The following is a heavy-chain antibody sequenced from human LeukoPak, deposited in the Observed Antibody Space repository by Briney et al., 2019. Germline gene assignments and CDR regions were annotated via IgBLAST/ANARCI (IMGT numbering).Heavy chain of an antibody. J-gene: IGHJ5*02. CDR1: GFTFSSYA. CDR2: ISYDGCNK. Sequence: PGRSLRLSCAASGFTFSSYAMHWVRQAPGKGLEWVAVISYDGCNKYYADSVKGRFTISRDNSKNTLYLQMNSLRAEDTAVYYCARDRYSSGWNWFDPWGQGTLVTVSS. D-gene: IGHD6-19*01. CDR3: ARDRYSSGWNWFDP. V-gene: IGHV3-30-3*01.